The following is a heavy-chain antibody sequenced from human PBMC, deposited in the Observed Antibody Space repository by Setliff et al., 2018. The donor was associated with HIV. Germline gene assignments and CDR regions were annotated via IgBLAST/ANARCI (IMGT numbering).Heavy chain of an antibody. J-gene: IGHJ6*03. CDR1: GYTFTDYF. CDR2: MNPNSGNT. D-gene: IGHD3-22*01. Sequence: ASVKVSCKASSGYTFTDYFIHWVRQAPGQGLEWMGWMNPNSGNTGYAQKFQGRVTMTRNTSISTAYMGLSNLRSEDTAVYYCARGFSSDWQLVAYYYMDVWAKGTTVTVSS. CDR3: ARGFSSDWQLVAYYYMDV. V-gene: IGHV1-8*02.